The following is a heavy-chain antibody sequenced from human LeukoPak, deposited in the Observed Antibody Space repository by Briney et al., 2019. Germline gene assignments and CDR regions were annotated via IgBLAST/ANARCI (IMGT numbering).Heavy chain of an antibody. CDR1: GFTFSSYE. J-gene: IGHJ4*02. V-gene: IGHV3-21*01. D-gene: IGHD1-26*01. Sequence: PGGSLRLSCAASGFTFSSYEMNWVRQAPGKGLEWVSFISCSSSYIYYADSVKGRFTISRDNAKNTLYLQMNSLRAEDTAVYYCAMHSGSYPFDYWGQGTLVTVSS. CDR2: ISCSSSYI. CDR3: AMHSGSYPFDY.